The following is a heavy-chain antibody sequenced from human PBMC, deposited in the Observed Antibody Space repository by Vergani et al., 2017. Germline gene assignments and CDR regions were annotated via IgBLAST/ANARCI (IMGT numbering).Heavy chain of an antibody. J-gene: IGHJ5*02. Sequence: QVQLVQSGAEVKKPGSSVKVSCKASGSTFSSYAISWVRQAPGQGLEWMGRIIPIFGTANYAQKFQGRVTITADESTSTAYMELSSLRSEDTAVYYCARMGCSGGSCYSNWFDPWGQGTLVTVSS. CDR2: IIPIFGTA. V-gene: IGHV1-69*15. CDR1: GSTFSSYA. D-gene: IGHD2-15*01. CDR3: ARMGCSGGSCYSNWFDP.